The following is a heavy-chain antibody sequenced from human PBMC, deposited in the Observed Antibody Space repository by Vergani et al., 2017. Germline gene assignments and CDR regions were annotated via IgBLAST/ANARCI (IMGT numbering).Heavy chain of an antibody. J-gene: IGHJ6*03. D-gene: IGHD3-9*01. CDR3: AKELGSTGPFNYYYYMDV. CDR2: ISYDGSNK. V-gene: IGHV3-30*18. CDR1: GFTFSSYG. Sequence: QVQLVESGGGVVQPGRSLRLSCAASGFTFSSYGMHWVRQAPGKGLEWVAVISYDGSNKYYADSVKGRFTISRDNSKNTLYLQMNSLRAEDTAVYYCAKELGSTGPFNYYYYMDVWGKGP.